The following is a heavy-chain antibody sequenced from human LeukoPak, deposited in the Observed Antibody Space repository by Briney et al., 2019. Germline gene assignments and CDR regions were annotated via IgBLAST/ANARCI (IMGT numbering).Heavy chain of an antibody. D-gene: IGHD6-19*01. CDR1: GFTFSSYG. V-gene: IGHV3-30*02. Sequence: GGSLRLSCAASGFTFSSYGMHWVRQAPGKGLEWVAFIRYDGSNKYYADSVKGRFTISRDNSKNTLYLQMNSLRAEDTAVYYCARFNSSGWEIDYWGQGTLVTVSS. CDR2: IRYDGSNK. J-gene: IGHJ4*02. CDR3: ARFNSSGWEIDY.